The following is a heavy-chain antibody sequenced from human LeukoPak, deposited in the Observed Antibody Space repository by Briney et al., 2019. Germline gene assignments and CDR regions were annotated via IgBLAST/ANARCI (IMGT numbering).Heavy chain of an antibody. Sequence: SVKVSCKASGGTFSSYAISWVRQAPGQGLEWMGGIIPIFGTANYAQKFQGRVTITADESTSTAYMELSSLRSEDTAVYYCASSLSSSIRYYYYYMDVWGKGTTVTVSS. D-gene: IGHD6-6*01. CDR3: ASSLSSSIRYYYYYMDV. CDR1: GGTFSSYA. J-gene: IGHJ6*03. CDR2: IIPIFGTA. V-gene: IGHV1-69*13.